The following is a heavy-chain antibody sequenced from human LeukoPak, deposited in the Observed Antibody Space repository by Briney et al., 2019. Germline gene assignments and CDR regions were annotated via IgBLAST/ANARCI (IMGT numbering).Heavy chain of an antibody. V-gene: IGHV1-18*01. CDR1: GYTFTSYA. CDR2: ISAYNGNT. CDR3: ARDWDIAAAGTHAFDI. J-gene: IGHJ3*02. Sequence: ASVKVSCKASGYTFTSYAISWVRQAPGQGLEWMGWISAYNGNTNYAQKLQGRVTMTTDTSTSTAYMELRSLRSDDTAVYYCARDWDIAAAGTHAFDIWGQGTMVTVSS. D-gene: IGHD6-13*01.